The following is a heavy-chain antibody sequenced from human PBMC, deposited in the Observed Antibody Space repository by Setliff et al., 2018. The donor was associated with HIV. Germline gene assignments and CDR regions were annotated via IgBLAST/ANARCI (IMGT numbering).Heavy chain of an antibody. V-gene: IGHV4-4*07. J-gene: IGHJ6*03. CDR2: IYTSGST. D-gene: IGHD3-10*01. CDR3: AREWYYGSGSYWASYYYYYYYMDV. CDR1: GGSFSGFY. Sequence: SETLSLTCAVYGGSFSGFYWSWIRQPAGKGLEWIGRIYTSGSTKYNPSLKSRVTMSVDTSKNQFSLKLSSVTAADKAVYYCAREWYYGSGSYWASYYYYYYYMDVWGKGTTVTVSS.